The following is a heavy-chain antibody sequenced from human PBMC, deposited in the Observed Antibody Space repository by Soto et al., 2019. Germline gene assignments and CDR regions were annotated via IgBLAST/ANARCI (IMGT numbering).Heavy chain of an antibody. CDR2: ISYDGSNK. D-gene: IGHD5-12*01. V-gene: IGHV3-30-3*01. CDR1: GFTFSSYA. J-gene: IGHJ4*02. CDR3: ARDSPYDYSYFDY. Sequence: PGGSLRLSCAASGFTFSSYAMHWVRQAPGKGLEWVAVISYDGSNKYYADSVKGRFTISRDNSKNTLYPQMNSLRAEDTAVYYCARDSPYDYSYFDYWGQGTLVTVSS.